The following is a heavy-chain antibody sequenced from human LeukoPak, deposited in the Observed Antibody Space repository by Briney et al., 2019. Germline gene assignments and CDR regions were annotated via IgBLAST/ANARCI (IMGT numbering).Heavy chain of an antibody. V-gene: IGHV7-4-1*02. CDR2: INTNTGNP. CDR3: ARGPRYSSSWLRWFDP. CDR1: GYTFTGYY. D-gene: IGHD6-13*01. J-gene: IGHJ5*02. Sequence: ASVKVSCKASGYTFTGYYMHWVRQAPGQGLEWMGWINTNTGNPTYAQGFTGRFVFSLDTSVSTAYLQISSLKAEDTAVYYCARGPRYSSSWLRWFDPWGQGTLVTVSS.